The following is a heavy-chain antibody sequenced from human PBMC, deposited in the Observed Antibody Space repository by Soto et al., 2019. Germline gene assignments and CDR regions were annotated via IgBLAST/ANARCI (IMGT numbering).Heavy chain of an antibody. Sequence: TLPLTLTNYFIRFLLRAYGVGVGWMRQPPGKDLEGLVLIFWDDDTRSSPSLNSRLAITKETSKSQVVLTMTHMDPVDTATYYGAHRSGFSMAFDYWGQGSLVTVSS. CDR3: AHRSGFSMAFDY. CDR1: RFLLRAYGVG. D-gene: IGHD3-10*01. J-gene: IGHJ4*02. V-gene: IGHV2-5*02. CDR2: IFWDDDT.